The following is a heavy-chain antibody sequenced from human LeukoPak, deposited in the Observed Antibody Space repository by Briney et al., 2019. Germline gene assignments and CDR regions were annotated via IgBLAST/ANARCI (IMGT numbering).Heavy chain of an antibody. CDR1: GFTFSSYA. Sequence: GGSLRLSCAASGFTFSSYAMSWVRQAPGKGLEWVSAISGSGGSTYYADSVKGRFTISRDNSKNTLYLQMNSLRAEDTAVYYCAKEAQYCTNGVCYRYYFDYWGQGTLVTVSS. J-gene: IGHJ4*02. V-gene: IGHV3-23*01. CDR3: AKEAQYCTNGVCYRYYFDY. CDR2: ISGSGGST. D-gene: IGHD2-8*01.